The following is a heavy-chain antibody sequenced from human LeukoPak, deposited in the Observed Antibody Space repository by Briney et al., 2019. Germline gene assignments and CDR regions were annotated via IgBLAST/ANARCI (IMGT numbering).Heavy chain of an antibody. V-gene: IGHV3-21*01. D-gene: IGHD3-10*01. CDR1: GFTFSSYW. J-gene: IGHJ4*02. CDR3: ASMVRGAMLYYFDY. Sequence: EGSLRLSCAASGFTFSSYWMSWVRQAPGKGLEWVSSISSSSSYIYYADSVKGRFTISRDNAKNSLYLQMNSLRAEDTAVYYCASMVRGAMLYYFDYWGQGTLVTVSS. CDR2: ISSSSSYI.